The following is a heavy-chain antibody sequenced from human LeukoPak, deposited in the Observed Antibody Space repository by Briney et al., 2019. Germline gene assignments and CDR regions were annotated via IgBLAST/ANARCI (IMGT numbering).Heavy chain of an antibody. CDR3: ARAGVVPAASLYYYYYYYMDV. CDR2: INPNSGGT. Sequence: ASVKVSCKASGYTFTGYYMHWVRQAPGQGLEWMGWINPNSGGTNFAQKFQGRVTMTRDTSISTAYMELSRLRSDDTAVYYCARAGVVPAASLYYYYYYYMDVWGKGTTVTVSS. V-gene: IGHV1-2*02. CDR1: GYTFTGYY. D-gene: IGHD2-2*01. J-gene: IGHJ6*03.